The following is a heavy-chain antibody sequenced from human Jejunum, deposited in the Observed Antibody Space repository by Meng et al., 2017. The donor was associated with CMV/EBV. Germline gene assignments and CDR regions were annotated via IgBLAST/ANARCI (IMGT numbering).Heavy chain of an antibody. V-gene: IGHV4-30-4*08. CDR2: IYYSGST. D-gene: IGHD3-22*01. J-gene: IGHJ4*02. CDR1: DGSISSGDHY. CDR3: ARGLIYDKFGSNFYVLDYYFDY. Sequence: QVQLQESGPGLVKPSQTLSLTCTVSDGSISSGDHYWSWIRQPPGKGLEWIGYIYYSGSTYYNPSLKSRLTISVDTSMNQFSLRLTSATAADTAVYYCARGLIYDKFGSNFYVLDYYFDYWGQGALVTVSS.